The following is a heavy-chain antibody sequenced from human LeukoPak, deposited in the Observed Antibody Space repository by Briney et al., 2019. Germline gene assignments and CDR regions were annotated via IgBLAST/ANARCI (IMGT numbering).Heavy chain of an antibody. CDR2: IVVGSGNT. J-gene: IGHJ4*02. CDR1: GFTFTNSA. V-gene: IGHV1-58*01. D-gene: IGHD1-26*01. Sequence: VASVQVSCKASGFTFTNSAVQWVRPARGQRLEWIGWIVVGSGNTNYAQKFQERVTISRDMSTRTAYMELSSLRSEDTAVYFCAADIVGGQLHWGQGTLVTVSS. CDR3: AADIVGGQLH.